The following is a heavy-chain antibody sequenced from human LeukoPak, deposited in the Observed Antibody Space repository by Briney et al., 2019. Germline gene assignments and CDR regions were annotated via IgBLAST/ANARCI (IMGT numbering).Heavy chain of an antibody. J-gene: IGHJ4*02. CDR3: ARRIPNYDSSGYPDY. Sequence: PGASVKVSCKASGYTFTSYGISWVRQAPGQGLEWMGWISAYNGNTNYAQKLQGRVTMTTDTSTSTAYMELRSLRSDDTAVYYCARRIPNYDSSGYPDYWGQGTLVTVSS. V-gene: IGHV1-18*01. CDR1: GYTFTSYG. CDR2: ISAYNGNT. D-gene: IGHD3-22*01.